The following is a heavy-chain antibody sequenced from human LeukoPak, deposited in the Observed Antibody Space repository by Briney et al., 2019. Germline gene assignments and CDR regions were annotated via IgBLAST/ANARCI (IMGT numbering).Heavy chain of an antibody. CDR3: ARMTVTIYRYYYYMDV. V-gene: IGHV3-21*01. J-gene: IGHJ6*03. CDR1: GFTFSSYS. Sequence: GGSLRLSCAASGFTFSSYSMNWVRQAPGKGLEGVSSISSSSSYIYYADSVKGRFTISRDNAKNSLYLQMNSLRAEDTAVYYCARMTVTIYRYYYYMDVWGKGTTVTISS. D-gene: IGHD4-17*01. CDR2: ISSSSSYI.